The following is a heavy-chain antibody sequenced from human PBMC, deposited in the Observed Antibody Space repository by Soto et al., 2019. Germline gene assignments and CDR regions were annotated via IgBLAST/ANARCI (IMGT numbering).Heavy chain of an antibody. CDR3: ARGFMVRGEEYYYSGMDV. D-gene: IGHD3-10*01. Sequence: SVKVSCKASGGNFSSYAISWVRKAHGQGHERIGGIIPIFGTANYAQKNQGRDTITADDSTSTAYMELSSLRSEDTAVYYFARGFMVRGEEYYYSGMDVWGQGTTVTVSS. CDR2: IIPIFGTA. CDR1: GGNFSSYA. J-gene: IGHJ6*02. V-gene: IGHV1-69*13.